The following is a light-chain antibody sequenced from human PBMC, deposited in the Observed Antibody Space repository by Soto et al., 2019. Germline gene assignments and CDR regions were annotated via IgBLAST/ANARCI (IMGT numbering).Light chain of an antibody. V-gene: IGKV1-39*01. CDR1: HDISRY. Sequence: DVQMTQSPSSLSASVGDRVAINCRASHDISRYLHWYQHKPGKAPQLLIYAASRLQSGVPSRFTGSGSGTDFTLTISSLQPEDSATYYCQQSFSTRWTFGQGTKAEIK. CDR2: AAS. CDR3: QQSFSTRWT. J-gene: IGKJ1*01.